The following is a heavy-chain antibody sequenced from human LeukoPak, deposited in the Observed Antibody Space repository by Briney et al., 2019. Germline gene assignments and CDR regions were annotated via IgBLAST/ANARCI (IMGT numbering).Heavy chain of an antibody. CDR2: IYKSGTT. CDR1: GGSIGWDY. Sequence: PSETLSLTCTVSGGSIGWDYWSWIRQPAGKGLEWIGRIYKSGTTNYNPSFRSRVTMSVDTSKNHFSLTLTSVTAADTAVYYCAREESYQDTNGYSYFFDSWGQGSLVTVSS. CDR3: AREESYQDTNGYSYFFDS. D-gene: IGHD3-22*01. V-gene: IGHV4-4*07. J-gene: IGHJ4*02.